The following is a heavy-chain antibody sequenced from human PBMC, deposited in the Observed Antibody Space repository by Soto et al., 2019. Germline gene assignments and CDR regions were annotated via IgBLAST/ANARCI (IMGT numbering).Heavy chain of an antibody. CDR3: ARDTGVLQYYFDY. D-gene: IGHD3-10*01. V-gene: IGHV4-61*01. Sequence: PXGTLSLTCTVSGGSVSSGSYYGRWIRQPPGKGLEWIGYIYYSGSTNYNPSLKSRVTISVDTSKNQFSLKLSSVTAADTAVYYCARDTGVLQYYFDYWGQGTLVTVSS. J-gene: IGHJ4*02. CDR2: IYYSGST. CDR1: GGSVSSGSYY.